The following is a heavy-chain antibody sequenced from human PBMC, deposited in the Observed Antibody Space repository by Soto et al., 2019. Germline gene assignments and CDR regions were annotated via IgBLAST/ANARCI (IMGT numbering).Heavy chain of an antibody. CDR2: ISYAGDT. V-gene: IGHV4-61*01. CDR3: ARIVVGATVDL. Sequence: SETLSLTCSVSGDSVSSDRYFWTWIRQPPGKGLEWIAYISYAGDTNYNPSLKSRVTISVDTSRNQFSLTLTSVTAADTAVYFCARIVVGATVDLWGQGSLVTVSS. D-gene: IGHD1-26*01. CDR1: GDSVSSDRYF. J-gene: IGHJ5*02.